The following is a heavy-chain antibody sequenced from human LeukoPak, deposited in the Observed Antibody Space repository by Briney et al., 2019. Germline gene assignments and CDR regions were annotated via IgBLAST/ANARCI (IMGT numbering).Heavy chain of an antibody. D-gene: IGHD4-17*01. V-gene: IGHV3-23*01. CDR3: AKSFYGDYARALDY. CDR1: GFIFGDSA. J-gene: IGHJ4*02. Sequence: GGSLRLSCTASGFIFGDSAMSWVRQAPGKGLEWVSAISGSGGSTYYADSVKGRFTISGDNSKNTLYVQMNSLRAADTAVYYCAKSFYGDYARALDYWGQGTLVTVSS. CDR2: ISGSGGST.